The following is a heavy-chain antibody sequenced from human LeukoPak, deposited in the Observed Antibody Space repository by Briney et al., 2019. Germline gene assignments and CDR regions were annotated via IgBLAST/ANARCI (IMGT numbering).Heavy chain of an antibody. CDR2: FDPEDGET. Sequence: GASVKVSCKASGYTFTGYYMHWVRQAPGQGLEWMGGFDPEDGETIYAQKFQGRVTMTEDTSTDTAYMELSSLRSEDTAVYYCATDPGSSWPYYYMDVWGKGTTVTVSS. V-gene: IGHV1-24*01. J-gene: IGHJ6*03. CDR1: GYTFTGYY. D-gene: IGHD6-13*01. CDR3: ATDPGSSWPYYYMDV.